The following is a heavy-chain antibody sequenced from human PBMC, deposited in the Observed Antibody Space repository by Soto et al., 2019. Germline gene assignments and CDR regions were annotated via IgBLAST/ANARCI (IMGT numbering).Heavy chain of an antibody. CDR3: ARSEEDSDYYYYGMDV. D-gene: IGHD2-15*01. CDR2: TYYRSRWYS. J-gene: IGHJ6*02. Sequence: SQTLSLTCVGSGDTVSSNSVAWSWVRQSPSRGLERLGRTYYRSRWYSDYAVSVRSRIDINADTSKNQVSLQLNSVTPEDTAVYYCARSEEDSDYYYYGMDVWGQGTTVTVSS. CDR1: GDTVSSNSVA. V-gene: IGHV6-1*01.